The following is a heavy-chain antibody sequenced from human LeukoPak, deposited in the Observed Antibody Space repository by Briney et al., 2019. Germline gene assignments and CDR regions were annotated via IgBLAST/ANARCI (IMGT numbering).Heavy chain of an antibody. D-gene: IGHD5-18*01. V-gene: IGHV4-4*07. J-gene: IGHJ4*02. CDR2: TFTSGST. CDR1: SGSMSIYC. Sequence: SETLSLTCSVSSGSMSIYCWSWIRQAAGKGLEWIGRTFTSGSTTYNPSLKSRVTMSVDTSRNQFSLELTPVTAADTAVYYCARRQVGDTYMVSEWGQGTLVTVSS. CDR3: ARRQVGDTYMVSE.